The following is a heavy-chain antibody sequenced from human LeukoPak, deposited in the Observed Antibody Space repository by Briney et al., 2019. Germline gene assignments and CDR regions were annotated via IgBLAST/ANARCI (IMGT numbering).Heavy chain of an antibody. V-gene: IGHV4-59*01. J-gene: IGHJ5*02. D-gene: IGHD3-16*01. CDR1: GGSISSYY. CDR3: VRVWDDQNWFDP. Sequence: SETLSLTCTVSGGSISSYYWSWIRQPPGKGLEWIGYIYYSGSTNYNPSLKSRVTISADTSKNQFSLKLSSVTAADTAVYYCVRVWDDQNWFDPWGQGTLVTVSS. CDR2: IYYSGST.